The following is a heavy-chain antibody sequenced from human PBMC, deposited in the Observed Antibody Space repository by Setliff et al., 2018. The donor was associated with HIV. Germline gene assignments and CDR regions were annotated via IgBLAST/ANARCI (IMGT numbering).Heavy chain of an antibody. CDR1: GYTFTTYG. Sequence: ASVKVSCKASGYTFTTYGISWVRQAPGQGLEWMGWISAYNGNTNYAQKVQGRVTMTTDTSTSTAYMELRSLRSDDTAVYYCARDDYGDYVGDYWGQGTLVTVSS. CDR2: ISAYNGNT. V-gene: IGHV1-18*01. D-gene: IGHD4-17*01. J-gene: IGHJ4*02. CDR3: ARDDYGDYVGDY.